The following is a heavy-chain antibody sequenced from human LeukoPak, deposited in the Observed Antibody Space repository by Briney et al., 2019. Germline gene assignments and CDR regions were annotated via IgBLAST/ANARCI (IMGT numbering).Heavy chain of an antibody. V-gene: IGHV1-18*01. CDR1: GYTFTSYG. J-gene: IGHJ4*02. CDR2: ISAYNGNT. Sequence: GASVKVSCKASGYTFTSYGISWVRQAPGQGLEWMGWISAYNGNTNYAQKLQGRVTMTTDTSTSTAYMELRSLRSDDTAVYDCARVPSSGGSGSFDYWGQGTLVTVSS. D-gene: IGHD3-10*01. CDR3: ARVPSSGGSGSFDY.